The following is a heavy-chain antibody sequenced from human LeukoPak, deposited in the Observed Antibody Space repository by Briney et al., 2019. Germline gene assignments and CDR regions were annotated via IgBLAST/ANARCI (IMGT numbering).Heavy chain of an antibody. Sequence: ASVKVSCKASGYTFTDYYMDWVRQAPGQGLEWMGWINPNSGGTNYAQKFQGRVTMTRDTSISTAYMELSRLRSDDTAVYYCARASYYYDSSGYPGYYFDYWGQGTLVTVS. J-gene: IGHJ4*02. CDR1: GYTFTDYY. V-gene: IGHV1-2*02. CDR2: INPNSGGT. CDR3: ARASYYYDSSGYPGYYFDY. D-gene: IGHD3-22*01.